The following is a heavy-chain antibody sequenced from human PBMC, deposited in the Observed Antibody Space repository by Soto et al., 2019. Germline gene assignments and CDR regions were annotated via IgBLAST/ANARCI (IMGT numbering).Heavy chain of an antibody. J-gene: IGHJ3*02. V-gene: IGHV3-48*02. CDR1: GFTFSTYS. Sequence: GGSLRLSCAASGFTFSTYSLNWVRQAPGKGLEWISYIRGSNAASYADSVKGRFTISRDDAKNSLFLQMNSLTDEDTAVYYCVRDFHYASDIWGQGTVVTVSS. CDR3: VRDFHYASDI. CDR2: IRGSNAA.